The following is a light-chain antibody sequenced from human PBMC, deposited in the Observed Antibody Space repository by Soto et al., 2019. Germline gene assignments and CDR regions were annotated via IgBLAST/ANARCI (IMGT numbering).Light chain of an antibody. CDR1: QGISRW. CDR3: QQANSFPLT. CDR2: GAS. V-gene: IGKV1-12*01. J-gene: IGKJ5*01. Sequence: DIQMTQSPSFVSASVGDRVTITCRASQGISRWLAWYQQRPGKAPELLIYGASRLQSGVPSRFSRSGSGTDFTLNISSLQPEDFETYYCQQANSFPLTFGQGTRLEIK.